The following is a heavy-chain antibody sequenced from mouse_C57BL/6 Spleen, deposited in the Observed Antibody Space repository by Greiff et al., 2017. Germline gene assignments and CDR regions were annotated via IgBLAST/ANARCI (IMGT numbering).Heavy chain of an antibody. CDR2: IHPNSGST. D-gene: IGHD2-9*01. J-gene: IGHJ3*01. V-gene: IGHV1-64*01. CDR1: GYTFTSYW. CDR3: ARWGPTMVTTGGAWFAY. Sequence: VQLQQSGAELVKPGASVKLSCKASGYTFTSYWMHWVKQRPGQGLEWIGMIHPNSGSTNYNEKFKSKATLTVDKSSSTAYMQLSSLTSEDSAVYYCARWGPTMVTTGGAWFAYWGQGTLVTVSA.